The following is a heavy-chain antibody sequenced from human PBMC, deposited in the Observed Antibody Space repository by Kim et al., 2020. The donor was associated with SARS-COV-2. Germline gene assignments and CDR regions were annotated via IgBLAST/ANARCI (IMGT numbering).Heavy chain of an antibody. V-gene: IGHV3-21*04. Sequence: GGSLRLSCAASGFTFSSYSMNWVRQAPGKGLEWVSSISSSSSYIYYADSVKGRFTISRDNAKNSLYLQMNSLRAEDTAVYYCARDSSAVQLERRGFDYWGQGTLVTVSS. CDR3: ARDSSAVQLERRGFDY. J-gene: IGHJ4*02. CDR2: ISSSSSYI. D-gene: IGHD1-1*01. CDR1: GFTFSSYS.